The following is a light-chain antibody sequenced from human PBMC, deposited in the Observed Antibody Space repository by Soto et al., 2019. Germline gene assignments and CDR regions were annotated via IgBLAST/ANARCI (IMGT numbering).Light chain of an antibody. Sequence: DIQMTQSPSTLSAFVGDRFAITCRASRDISHFLAWYQQEPGKAPKLLIYDVSTLQSGVPSRFSGSGSGTEFTLTISSLQPDDFATYYCQHYNSYSEAFGQGTKVDIK. V-gene: IGKV1-5*01. CDR2: DVS. J-gene: IGKJ1*01. CDR1: RDISHF. CDR3: QHYNSYSEA.